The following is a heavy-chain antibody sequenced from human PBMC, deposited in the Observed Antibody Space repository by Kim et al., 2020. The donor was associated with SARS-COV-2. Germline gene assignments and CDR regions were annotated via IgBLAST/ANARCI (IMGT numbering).Heavy chain of an antibody. CDR1: GFTFSAYA. CDR3: AKHFGGSGSEFLL. D-gene: IGHD3-3*01. J-gene: IGHJ1*01. CDR2: ISGSDGSA. Sequence: GGSLRLSCATSGFTFSAYAMTWVRQAPGKGLEWVSGISGSDGSAYYADSVKGRFIISRDKPRNTLHLQMNNLSAEDTAVYYCAKHFGGSGSEFLLWGQGPLVSVSS. V-gene: IGHV3-23*01.